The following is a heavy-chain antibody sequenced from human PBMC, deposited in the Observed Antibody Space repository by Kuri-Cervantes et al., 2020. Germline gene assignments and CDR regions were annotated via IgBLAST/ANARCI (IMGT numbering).Heavy chain of an antibody. CDR2: IKEDGSEK. Sequence: GESLKISCAASGFTFGNYWMGWVRQAPGKGLEWVANIKEDGSEKYYVDSVKGRFTISRDNSKNTLYLKMNSLRAEDTAMYYCARARGNIMITFGGYMDVWGKGGTVTVSS. J-gene: IGHJ6*03. CDR3: ARARGNIMITFGGYMDV. D-gene: IGHD3-16*01. CDR1: GFTFGNYW. V-gene: IGHV3-7*02.